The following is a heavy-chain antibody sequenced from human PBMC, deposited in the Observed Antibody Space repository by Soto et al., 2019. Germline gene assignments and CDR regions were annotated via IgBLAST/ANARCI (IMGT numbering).Heavy chain of an antibody. CDR2: IWYDGSNK. Sequence: QVQLVESGGGVVQPGRSLRLSCAASGFTFSSYGMHWVRQAPGKGLEWVALIWYDGSNKYYADSVKGRFTISRDNSKTTLFLQMNSRTAEDTAVYYCARGLWSFDYWGQGTVVTVSS. CDR3: ARGLWSFDY. J-gene: IGHJ4*02. V-gene: IGHV3-33*01. CDR1: GFTFSSYG. D-gene: IGHD5-18*01.